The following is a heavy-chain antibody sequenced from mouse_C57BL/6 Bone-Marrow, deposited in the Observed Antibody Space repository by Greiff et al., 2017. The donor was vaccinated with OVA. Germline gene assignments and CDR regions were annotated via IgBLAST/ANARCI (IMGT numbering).Heavy chain of an antibody. D-gene: IGHD2-1*01. V-gene: IGHV1-36*01. CDR1: GFTFTDYY. J-gene: IGHJ3*01. CDR3: ARGAVIYYGNYPFAY. CDR2: VFPYNGGT. Sequence: EVQLQQSGPVLVKPGPSVKISCKASGFTFTDYYMHWVKQRHGKSLEWIGLVFPYNGGTSYNQKFKGKATLTVYTSSSTAYMELNSLTSDDAAVYYCARGAVIYYGNYPFAYWGQGTLVTVSA.